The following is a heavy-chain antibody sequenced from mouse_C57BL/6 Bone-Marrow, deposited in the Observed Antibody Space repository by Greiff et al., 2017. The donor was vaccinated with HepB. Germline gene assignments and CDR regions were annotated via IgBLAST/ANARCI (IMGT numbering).Heavy chain of an antibody. D-gene: IGHD1-1*01. J-gene: IGHJ3*01. CDR2: IYPSDSET. CDR1: GYTFTSYW. V-gene: IGHV1-61*01. CDR3: ARSYCGSSLAWFAY. Sequence: VQLQQPGAELVRPGSSVKLSCKASGYTFTSYWMDWVKQRPGQGLEWIGNIYPSDSETHYNQKFKDKATLTVDKSSSTAYMQLSSLTSEDSAVYYCARSYCGSSLAWFAYWGQGTLVTVSA.